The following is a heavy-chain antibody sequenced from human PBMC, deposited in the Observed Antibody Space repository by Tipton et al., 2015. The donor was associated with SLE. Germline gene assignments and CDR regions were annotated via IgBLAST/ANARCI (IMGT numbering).Heavy chain of an antibody. V-gene: IGHV3-74*01. J-gene: IGHJ4*02. D-gene: IGHD6-25*01. Sequence: QLVQSGGGLVQPGESLRLSCAASGFTFSRYWMHWVRQVPGKGLVWVSRIDFDGTTTTYADSVKGRITISRDNAKDTVYLQMNSLTVEDTAVYYCVRDGGFYFDSWGQGTLVTVSS. CDR3: VRDGGFYFDS. CDR1: GFTFSRYW. CDR2: IDFDGTTT.